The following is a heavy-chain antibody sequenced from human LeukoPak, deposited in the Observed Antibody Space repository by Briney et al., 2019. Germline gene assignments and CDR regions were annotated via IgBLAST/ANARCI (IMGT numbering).Heavy chain of an antibody. D-gene: IGHD4-23*01. CDR2: IFSSGADT. Sequence: PGGSLRLSCAASGFTFSSYGMHWVRQAPGRGLEWVSTIFSSGADTSVDSVKGRFTISRDNSKNTLYLQMNSLRAEDTAVYYCAKRSGNSGGYFDYWGQGTLVTVSS. CDR1: GFTFSSYG. CDR3: AKRSGNSGGYFDY. J-gene: IGHJ4*02. V-gene: IGHV3-23*01.